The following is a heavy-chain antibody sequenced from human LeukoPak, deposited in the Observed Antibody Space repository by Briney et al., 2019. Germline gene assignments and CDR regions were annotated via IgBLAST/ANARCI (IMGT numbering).Heavy chain of an antibody. V-gene: IGHV3-13*04. Sequence: GGSLRLSCAASGFTFRSYGMSWVRQATGKGLEWVSGIGTAGDTYYPGSVKGRFTISRENAKNSLYLQMNSLRAGDTAVYYCARGMGATTQSLFDQWGQGTLVTVSS. CDR1: GFTFRSYG. CDR3: ARGMGATTQSLFDQ. J-gene: IGHJ4*02. D-gene: IGHD1-26*01. CDR2: IGTAGDT.